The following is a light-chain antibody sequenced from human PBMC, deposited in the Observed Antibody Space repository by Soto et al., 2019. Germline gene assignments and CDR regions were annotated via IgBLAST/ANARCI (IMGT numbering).Light chain of an antibody. V-gene: IGKV3-20*01. CDR1: QSVSSSY. J-gene: IGKJ5*01. CDR3: QQYRNSPIT. Sequence: IVLTHSQWSLSSPPGQTATLSWTASQSVSSSYLAWYQQKPGQAPRLLIYATSSRATGIPDRFSGSGSGTDFTLTISRLEPEDFAVYYCQQYRNSPITFGQGTRLEIK. CDR2: ATS.